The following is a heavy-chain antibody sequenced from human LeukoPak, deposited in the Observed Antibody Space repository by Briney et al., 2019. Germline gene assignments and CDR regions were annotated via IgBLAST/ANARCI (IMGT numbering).Heavy chain of an antibody. Sequence: GSLSLSCAASGFPFSSYAMSWVRQAPGKGLEWVSAISGSGGSTYYADSVKGRFPISRDNSKNTLYLQMTSLRGEDTAVYYCAKSMATMDFDYWGQGTLVTVSS. CDR3: AKSMATMDFDY. D-gene: IGHD5-12*01. CDR1: GFPFSSYA. V-gene: IGHV3-23*01. CDR2: ISGSGGST. J-gene: IGHJ4*02.